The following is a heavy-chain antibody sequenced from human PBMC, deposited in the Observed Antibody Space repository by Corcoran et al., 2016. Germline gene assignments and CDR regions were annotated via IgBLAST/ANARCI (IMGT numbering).Heavy chain of an antibody. D-gene: IGHD3-10*01. CDR1: GGSFSGYY. CDR2: INHSGST. Sequence: QVQLQQWGAGLLKPSETLSLTCAVYGGSFSGYYWSWIRQPPGKGLEWIGEINHSGSTNYNPSLKSRVTISVDTSKNQFSLKLSSVTAADTAVYYCARTVGGFGHSFDYWGQGTLVTVSS. V-gene: IGHV4-34*01. CDR3: ARTVGGFGHSFDY. J-gene: IGHJ4*02.